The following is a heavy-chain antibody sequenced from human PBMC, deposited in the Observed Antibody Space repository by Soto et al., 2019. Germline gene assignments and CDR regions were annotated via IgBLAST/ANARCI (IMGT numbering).Heavy chain of an antibody. CDR2: IWYDGSNK. CDR3: ARDGSSWSYFDY. CDR1: GFTFSSYG. J-gene: IGHJ4*02. Sequence: GGSLRLSCAASGFTFSSYGMNWVRQATGKGLEWVAVIWYDGSNKYYADSVKGRFTISRDNSKNTLYMQMNNLKAEDTAVYYCARDGSSWSYFDYWGQGT. V-gene: IGHV3-33*01. D-gene: IGHD6-13*01.